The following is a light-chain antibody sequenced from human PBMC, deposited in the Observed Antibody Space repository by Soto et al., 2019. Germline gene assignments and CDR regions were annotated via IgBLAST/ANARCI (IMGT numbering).Light chain of an antibody. Sequence: QSVLTQPPSTSGTPGQRVTISCSGSSSNIGSNTVNWYQQLPGTAPRLLIYNNNQRPSGVPDRFSGSKSGTSASLAISGLQSEDEADYYCAVCDDSLNGLFGGGTKVTVL. J-gene: IGLJ3*02. V-gene: IGLV1-44*01. CDR2: NNN. CDR3: AVCDDSLNGL. CDR1: SSNIGSNT.